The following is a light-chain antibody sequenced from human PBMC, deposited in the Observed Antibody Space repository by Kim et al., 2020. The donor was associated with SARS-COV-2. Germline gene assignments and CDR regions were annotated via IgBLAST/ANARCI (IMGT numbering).Light chain of an antibody. CDR3: SSYIGSNFYVL. J-gene: IGLJ2*01. Sequence: QSVTISCDGTSSDVGGYNYVSWYQQHPGKVPKLMIYEVNKRPSGVPDRFSGSKSGNSASLTVSGLQAEDEADYYCSSYIGSNFYVLFGGGTQLTVL. CDR1: SSDVGGYNY. V-gene: IGLV2-8*01. CDR2: EVN.